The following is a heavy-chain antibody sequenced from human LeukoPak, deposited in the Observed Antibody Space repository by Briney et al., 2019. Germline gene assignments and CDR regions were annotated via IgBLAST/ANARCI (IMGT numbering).Heavy chain of an antibody. CDR1: GGSISSSSYY. CDR2: IYYSGST. J-gene: IGHJ4*02. D-gene: IGHD6-19*01. Sequence: SETLSLTCTVSGGSISSSSYYWGWIRQPPGKGLEWIGSIYYSGSTYYNPSLKSRVTISVDTSKNQFSLKLSSVTAADTAVYYCARIGSGWLTYDYWGQGTLVTVSS. V-gene: IGHV4-39*01. CDR3: ARIGSGWLTYDY.